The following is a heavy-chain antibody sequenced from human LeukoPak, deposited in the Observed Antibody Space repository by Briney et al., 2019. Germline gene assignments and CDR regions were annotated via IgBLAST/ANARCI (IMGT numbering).Heavy chain of an antibody. CDR1: GGSISSYY. V-gene: IGHV4-4*07. Sequence: SETLSLTWTVSGGSISSYYWSWIRQPAGKGLESIGRIYTSGSTNYNPSLKSRVTMSVDTSKNQFSLKLSSVTAADTAVYYCARESVVVAATPQIDYWGQGTLVTVSS. J-gene: IGHJ4*02. CDR2: IYTSGST. CDR3: ARESVVVAATPQIDY. D-gene: IGHD2-15*01.